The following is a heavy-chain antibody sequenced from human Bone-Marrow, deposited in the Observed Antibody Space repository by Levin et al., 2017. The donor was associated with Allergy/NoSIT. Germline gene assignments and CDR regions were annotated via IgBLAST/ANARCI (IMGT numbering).Heavy chain of an antibody. V-gene: IGHV3-73*01. CDR2: IRSKTYNYAT. J-gene: IGHJ4*02. CDR1: GFTFSGFT. Sequence: GGFLRLSCAASGFTFSGFTMHWVRQASGKGLEWVGHIRSKTYNYATAYAASVKGRFTISRDDSENTAYLQINSLKSEDTAVYYCTRGLYGASDYWGQGTLVTVSS. D-gene: IGHD4-17*01. CDR3: TRGLYGASDY.